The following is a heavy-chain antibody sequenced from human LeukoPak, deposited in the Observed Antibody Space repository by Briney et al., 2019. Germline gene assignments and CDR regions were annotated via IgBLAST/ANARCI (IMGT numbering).Heavy chain of an antibody. J-gene: IGHJ5*02. CDR3: YASGRFP. V-gene: IGHV3-15*01. CDR1: GLAFSNAW. CDR2: IKSESDGGTT. D-gene: IGHD3-10*01. Sequence: GESLRLSCAASGLAFSNAWMTWVRQAPGKGLEWVGRIKSESDGGTTDYAASVKGRFTTSRDDSKNTVYLQMNSLKIADTAVYFCYASGRFPWGQGTLVTVSS.